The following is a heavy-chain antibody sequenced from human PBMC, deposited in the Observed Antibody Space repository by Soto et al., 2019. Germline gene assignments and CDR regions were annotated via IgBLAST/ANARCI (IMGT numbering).Heavy chain of an antibody. J-gene: IGHJ4*02. V-gene: IGHV4-34*01. D-gene: IGHD3-10*01. CDR1: GGSFSGYY. CDR2: INHSGST. Sequence: QVQLQQWGAGLLKPSETLSLTCAVYGGSFSGYYWSWIRQPPGKGLEWIGEINHSGSTNYNPSLKSRVTISVDTSKNQFSLKLSSVTAADTAVYYCARSPLIRYYYGSGIQHIWGQGTLVTVSS. CDR3: ARSPLIRYYYGSGIQHI.